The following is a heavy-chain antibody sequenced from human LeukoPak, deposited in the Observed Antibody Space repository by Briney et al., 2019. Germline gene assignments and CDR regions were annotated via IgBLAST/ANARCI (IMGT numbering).Heavy chain of an antibody. J-gene: IGHJ4*02. CDR2: IYYSGST. CDR3: ARRGLVYYDSSGHVDY. Sequence: SETLSLTCTVSGGSISSSSYYWGWIRQPPGKGLEWIGSIYYSGSTYYNPSLKSRVTISVDTSKNQFSLKLSSVTAADTAVYYCARRGLVYYDSSGHVDYWGQGTLVTVSS. D-gene: IGHD3-22*01. V-gene: IGHV4-39*01. CDR1: GGSISSSSYY.